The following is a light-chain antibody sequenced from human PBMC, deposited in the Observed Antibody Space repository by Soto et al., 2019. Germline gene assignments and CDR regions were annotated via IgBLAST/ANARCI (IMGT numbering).Light chain of an antibody. J-gene: IGLJ3*02. CDR3: LLSYSGARV. CDR1: SGTVTTGHY. V-gene: IGLV7-46*01. CDR2: DTT. Sequence: QSVVTQEPSLTVSPGGTITLTCGSSSGTVTTGHYPYWFQQKPGQAPRTLIYDTTNKHSWTPARFSGSLLGGKAALTLSGAQPEDEADYYCLLSYSGARVFGGGTKLTVL.